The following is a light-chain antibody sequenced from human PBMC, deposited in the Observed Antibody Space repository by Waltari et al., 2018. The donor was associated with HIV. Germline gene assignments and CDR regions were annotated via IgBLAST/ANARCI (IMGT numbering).Light chain of an antibody. Sequence: EIVLTQSPATLSVSPGERATLSCRASQSINRNLAWYQHKPGHTPSLLIYGASNRATGIPLRFSGSGSGTEFTLTSSSLQPEDFAVYYCQHCNNWPPLCTFGPGTKVEIK. CDR3: QHCNNWPPLCT. V-gene: IGKV3-15*01. CDR1: QSINRN. CDR2: GAS. J-gene: IGKJ3*01.